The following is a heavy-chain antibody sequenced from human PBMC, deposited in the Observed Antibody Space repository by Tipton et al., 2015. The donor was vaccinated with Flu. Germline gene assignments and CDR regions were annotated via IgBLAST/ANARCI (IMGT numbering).Heavy chain of an antibody. V-gene: IGHV3-23*01. D-gene: IGHD2-8*01. CDR3: TRDSSGDIALMMYASAPYGMDV. CDR1: GFTFSRYA. J-gene: IGHJ6*02. CDR2: ISGSGGST. Sequence: SLRLSCAASGFTFSRYAMTWVRQAPGKGLEWVSAISGSGGSTYYADSVKGRFTISRDNSKNTLYLQMNSLKTEDTAVYYCTRDSSGDIALMMYASAPYGMDVWGQGTTVTVSS.